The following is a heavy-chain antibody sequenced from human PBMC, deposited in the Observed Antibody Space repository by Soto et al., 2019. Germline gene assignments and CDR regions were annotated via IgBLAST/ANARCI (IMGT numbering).Heavy chain of an antibody. CDR3: ARGRDFDWLLSYFDY. D-gene: IGHD3-9*01. Sequence: SETLSLTCTVSGGSISSYYWSWIRQPPGKGLEWIGYIYYSGSTNYNPSLKSRVTISVDTSKNQFSLKLSSVTAADTAVYYCARGRDFDWLLSYFDYWGQGTLVTVSS. CDR1: GGSISSYY. CDR2: IYYSGST. V-gene: IGHV4-59*01. J-gene: IGHJ4*02.